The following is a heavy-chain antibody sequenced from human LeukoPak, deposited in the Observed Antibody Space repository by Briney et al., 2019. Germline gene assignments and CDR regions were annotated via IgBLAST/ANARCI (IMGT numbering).Heavy chain of an antibody. Sequence: GGSLRLSCVASGFAFSDYDMHWVRQAPGKGLEWVSAIGTAGDAYYPGTVRGRFTVSRDNAKNSLYLQMNSLRAGDTAVYYCARGYVYSYDYWGQGIMVTVSS. CDR3: ARGYVYSYDY. D-gene: IGHD3-16*01. V-gene: IGHV3-13*01. CDR1: GFAFSDYD. J-gene: IGHJ4*02. CDR2: IGTAGDA.